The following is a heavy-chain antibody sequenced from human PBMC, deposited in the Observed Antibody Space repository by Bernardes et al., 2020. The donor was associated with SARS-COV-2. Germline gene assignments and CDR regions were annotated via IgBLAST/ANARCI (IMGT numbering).Heavy chain of an antibody. CDR3: ARRGLPDYYDSRGYYYAFDV. CDR2: IYSSGSA. J-gene: IGHJ3*01. D-gene: IGHD3-22*01. Sequence: SETLSLTCTVSGGSITASNYYWGWIRQSPGKGLEWIGSIYSSGSAYYNPSLQSRVTESVDTSKNQFSLRLSFATAADTAVYYCARRGLPDYYDSRGYYYAFDVWGQGTLVTVS. CDR1: GGSITASNYY. V-gene: IGHV4-39*01.